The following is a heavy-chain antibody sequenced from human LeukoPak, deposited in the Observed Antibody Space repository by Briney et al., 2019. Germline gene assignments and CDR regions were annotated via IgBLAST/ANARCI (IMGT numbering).Heavy chain of an antibody. CDR2: ISSSSSYI. V-gene: IGHV3-21*01. CDR1: GFTFSSYE. CDR3: ARGATDGVEVSFDY. J-gene: IGHJ4*02. D-gene: IGHD2-21*01. Sequence: PGGSLRLSCAASGFTFSSYEMNWVRQAPGKGLEWVSSISSSSSYIYYADSVKGRFTISRDNAKNSLYLQMNSLRAEDTAVYYCARGATDGVEVSFDYWGQGTLVTVSS.